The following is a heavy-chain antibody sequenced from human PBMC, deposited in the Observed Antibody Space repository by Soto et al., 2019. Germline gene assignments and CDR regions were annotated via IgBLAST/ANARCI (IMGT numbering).Heavy chain of an antibody. CDR2: IYSGGST. Sequence: VQLVESGGGLVQPGGSLRLSCAASGFTVSSNYMSWVRQAPGKGLEWVSVIYSGGSTYYADSVKGRFTISRDNSKNTLYLQMNSLRAEDTAVYYCARVGYSSGWDFDYWGQGTLVTVSS. CDR1: GFTVSSNY. CDR3: ARVGYSSGWDFDY. D-gene: IGHD6-19*01. V-gene: IGHV3-66*01. J-gene: IGHJ4*02.